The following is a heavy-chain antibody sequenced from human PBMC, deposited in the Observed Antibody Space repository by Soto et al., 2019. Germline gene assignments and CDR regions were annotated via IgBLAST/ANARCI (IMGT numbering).Heavy chain of an antibody. D-gene: IGHD4-17*01. CDR1: GYTFTSYG. J-gene: IGHJ1*01. CDR3: AMDYGDRPEYFKH. CDR2: ISPLKGRT. V-gene: IGHV1-18*04. Sequence: QVQLVQSGPDLKRPGASMKVSCKASGYTFTSYGISWVRQAPGQGLEWMAWISPLKGRTQYSKNAQGRVTLSTDTSSNTTYMEMTTLRVDDTAVYYCAMDYGDRPEYFKHWGQGTLVTVS.